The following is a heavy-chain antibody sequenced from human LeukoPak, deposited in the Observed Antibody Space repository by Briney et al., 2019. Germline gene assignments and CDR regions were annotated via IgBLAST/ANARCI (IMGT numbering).Heavy chain of an antibody. CDR3: ARTPIYYFDNSGYYN. Sequence: SQTLSLTCTVSGNSISSGDNYWSWIRQPAGKGLEWIGRIYTSGSTNYNPSLKSRVTISGDTSKKQFSLRLSSVTAADTAVYYCARTPIYYFDNSGYYNWGQGTLVTVSS. V-gene: IGHV4-61*02. D-gene: IGHD3-22*01. J-gene: IGHJ4*02. CDR1: GNSISSGDNY. CDR2: IYTSGST.